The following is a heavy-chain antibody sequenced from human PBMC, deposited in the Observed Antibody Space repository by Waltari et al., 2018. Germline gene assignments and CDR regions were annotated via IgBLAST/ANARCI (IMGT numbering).Heavy chain of an antibody. D-gene: IGHD6-13*01. CDR2: IYYSGST. CDR3: AKTGYSSSWYWFDP. J-gene: IGHJ5*02. V-gene: IGHV4-59*11. CDR1: GGSISSHY. Sequence: QVQLQESGPGLVKPSETLSLTCTVSGGSISSHYWSWIRQPPGKGLEWIGYIYYSGSTNVNPSLKSRVTISVDTSKNQFSLKLSSVTAADTAVYYCAKTGYSSSWYWFDPWGQGTLVTVSS.